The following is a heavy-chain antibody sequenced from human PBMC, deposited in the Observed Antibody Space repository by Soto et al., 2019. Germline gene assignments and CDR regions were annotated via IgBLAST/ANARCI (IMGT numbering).Heavy chain of an antibody. V-gene: IGHV1-46*03. J-gene: IGHJ5*01. D-gene: IGHD3-10*01. CDR1: GYTFTSYY. CDR2: INPSGGST. Sequence: ASVKVSCKASGYTFTSYYIHWVRQAPGQGLEWMGIINPSGGSTSYAQKFQGRVTMTRDTSTSTVYMELSSLKSEDTAVYYCARDQGLWFGELLGDDPYNWFDSWGQGTLVTVSS. CDR3: ARDQGLWFGELLGDDPYNWFDS.